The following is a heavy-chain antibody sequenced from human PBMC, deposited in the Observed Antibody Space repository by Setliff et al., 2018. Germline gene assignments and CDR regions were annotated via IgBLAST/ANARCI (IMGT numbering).Heavy chain of an antibody. J-gene: IGHJ4*02. CDR1: GDSISTYY. CDR3: AASRAYTGAVEEWFLPKTFDF. CDR2: IYVTEST. Sequence: SETLSLTCTVSGDSISTYYWNWIRQPAGKGLEWIGRIYVTESTKYNPSLKSRVTLSIDTSKNRFSLKLSSVTAADAALYYCAASRAYTGAVEEWFLPKTFDFWGQGSTVTVSS. V-gene: IGHV4-4*07. D-gene: IGHD3-10*01.